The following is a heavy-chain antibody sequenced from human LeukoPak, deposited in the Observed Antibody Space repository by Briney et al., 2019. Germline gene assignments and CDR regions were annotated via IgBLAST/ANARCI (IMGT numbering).Heavy chain of an antibody. CDR1: GGTFSSYA. CDR3: AGGRYGSGIIGGYYFDY. Sequence: SVKVSCKASGGTFSSYAISWVRQAPGQGLEWMGRIIPILGIANYAQKFQGRVTITTDESTSTAYMELSSLRSEDTAVYYCAGGRYGSGIIGGYYFDYWGQGTLVTVSS. D-gene: IGHD3-10*01. CDR2: IIPILGIA. J-gene: IGHJ4*02. V-gene: IGHV1-69*04.